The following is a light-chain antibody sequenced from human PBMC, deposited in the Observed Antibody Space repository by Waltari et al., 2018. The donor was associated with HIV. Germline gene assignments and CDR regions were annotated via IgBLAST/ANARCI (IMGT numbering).Light chain of an antibody. Sequence: QSALTQPASVSGSPGQSITISCTGTSSDVGSYNIVSWYQQHPGKAPNVMIYEDSKRLSGVCNRGSGSKSGNMASLTISGLQAEDEADYYCCSYTGSSTRRPYVFGTGTKVTVL. CDR1: SSDVGSYNI. V-gene: IGLV2-23*01. CDR3: CSYTGSSTRRPYV. J-gene: IGLJ1*01. CDR2: EDS.